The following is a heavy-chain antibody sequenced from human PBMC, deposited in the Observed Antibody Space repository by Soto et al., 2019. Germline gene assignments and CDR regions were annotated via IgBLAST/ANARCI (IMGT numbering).Heavy chain of an antibody. CDR2: INHSGST. D-gene: IGHD4-4*01. CDR3: ARGPMTTVTGYYYYYYMDV. J-gene: IGHJ6*03. V-gene: IGHV4-34*01. CDR1: GGSFSGYY. Sequence: SETLSLTCAVYGGSFSGYYWSWIRQPPGKGLEWIGEINHSGSTNYNPSLKNRVTISVDTSKNQFSLKLSSVTAADTAVYYCARGPMTTVTGYYYYYYMDVWGKGTTVTVSS.